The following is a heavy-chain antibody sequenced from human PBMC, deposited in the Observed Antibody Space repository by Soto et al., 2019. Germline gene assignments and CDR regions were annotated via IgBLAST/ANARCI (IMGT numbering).Heavy chain of an antibody. V-gene: IGHV1-69*12. Sequence: QVQLVQSGAEVKKPGSSVKVSCKASGGTFSSYAISWVRQAPGQGLEWMGGIIPIFGTANYAPKFQGRVTITADESPSTDYMGLSRLRSEDTAVYYCTSGYSYGWDYWGQGTLVTVSS. J-gene: IGHJ4*02. D-gene: IGHD5-18*01. CDR3: TSGYSYGWDY. CDR2: IIPIFGTA. CDR1: GGTFSSYA.